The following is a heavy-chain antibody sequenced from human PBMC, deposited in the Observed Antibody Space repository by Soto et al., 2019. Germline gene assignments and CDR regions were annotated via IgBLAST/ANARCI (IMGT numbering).Heavy chain of an antibody. V-gene: IGHV1-46*01. Sequence: ASVKVSCKASGYTFTSYYMHWVRQAPGQGLEWMGIINPSGGSTSYAQKFQGRVTMTRDTSTSTVYMELSSLRSEDKAVYYCAGNTGVGGWKQYYFDYWGQGTLVTVSS. CDR1: GYTFTSYY. CDR3: AGNTGVGGWKQYYFDY. J-gene: IGHJ4*02. CDR2: INPSGGST. D-gene: IGHD6-19*01.